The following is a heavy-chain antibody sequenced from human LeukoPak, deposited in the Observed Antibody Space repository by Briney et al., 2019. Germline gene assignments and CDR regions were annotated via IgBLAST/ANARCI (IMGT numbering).Heavy chain of an antibody. CDR2: ISSSSSTI. D-gene: IGHD3-22*01. CDR3: ARGRSGYHYDY. V-gene: IGHV3-48*01. J-gene: IGHJ4*02. CDR1: GFTFSSYS. Sequence: PGGSLRLSCAASGFTFSSYSMNWVRQAPGKGLEWVSYISSSSSTIYYADSVKGRFTISRDNAKNSLYLQMNSLRAKDTAVYYCARGRSGYHYDYWGQGTLVTVSS.